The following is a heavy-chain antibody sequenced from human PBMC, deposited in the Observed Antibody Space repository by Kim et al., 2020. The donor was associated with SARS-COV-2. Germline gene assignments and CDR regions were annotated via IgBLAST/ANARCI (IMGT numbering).Heavy chain of an antibody. CDR1: GFTSNIYA. J-gene: IGHJ6*02. D-gene: IGHD3-16*01. CDR3: GRDTSPGGADV. CDR2: FNLDIIRT. Sequence: GGSLRLSCAASGFTSNIYAMHWVRQVPGKGLEWVAGFNLDIIRTGYSDSVRGRFTIFSDNVKNSLYLQMNSLRVDDTALFFCGRDTSPGGADVWGQGSTV. V-gene: IGHV3-9*02.